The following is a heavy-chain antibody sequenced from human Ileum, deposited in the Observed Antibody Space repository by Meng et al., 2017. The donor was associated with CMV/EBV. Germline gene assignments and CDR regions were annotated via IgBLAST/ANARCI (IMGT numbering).Heavy chain of an antibody. CDR1: TFRGHG. D-gene: IGHD3-22*01. CDR2: IWYDGSNK. Sequence: TFRGHGMQWVRQAPGKGLEWVAVIWYDGSNKYYADSVKGRFTISRDNSKNTLYLQMNSLRAEDTAVYYCAKEDARGDSSSYEAWFDPWGQGTLVTVSS. J-gene: IGHJ5*02. CDR3: AKEDARGDSSSYEAWFDP. V-gene: IGHV3-33*06.